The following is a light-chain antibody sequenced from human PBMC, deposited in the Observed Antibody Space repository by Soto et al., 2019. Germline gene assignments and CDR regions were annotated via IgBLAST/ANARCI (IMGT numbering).Light chain of an antibody. Sequence: QSALTQPASVSGSPGQSITISCTGTSSDVGGYNYVSWYQQHPGKAPKFMIYDVSNRPSGVSNRFSGSKSGNTASLTSSGLQAEDEADYYCSSYTTSNARQIVVGTGTKVTVL. V-gene: IGLV2-14*01. J-gene: IGLJ1*01. CDR1: SSDVGGYNY. CDR2: DVS. CDR3: SSYTTSNARQIV.